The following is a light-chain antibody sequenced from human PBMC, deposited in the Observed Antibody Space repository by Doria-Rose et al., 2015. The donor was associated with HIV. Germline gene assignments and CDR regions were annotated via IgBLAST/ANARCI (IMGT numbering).Light chain of an antibody. CDR2: AAS. J-gene: IGKJ2*01. Sequence: DIQMTQSPSSLSASVGDRVTITCRSSQSIDTYLNWYQQKPGEAPKVLIYAASTLHSGVPLRFSGSGSGTDFTLIIASLQPEDFATYHCQQSYSTPYTFGQGTKPEIK. CDR1: QSIDTY. CDR3: QQSYSTPYT. V-gene: IGKV1-39*01.